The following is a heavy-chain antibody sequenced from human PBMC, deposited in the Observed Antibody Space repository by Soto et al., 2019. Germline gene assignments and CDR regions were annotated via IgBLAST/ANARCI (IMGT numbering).Heavy chain of an antibody. Sequence: QVPLVQSGAEVKKPGSSAKVSCKASGGTFNTFAFTWVRQAPGQGFEWMGGVIPLFNTPDYAQKFHGRATLTADESTSTVYLELSGLSSDDTAVYFCGLASKWELLGYFYGMDVWGQGTTVIVSS. J-gene: IGHJ6*02. D-gene: IGHD1-26*01. CDR3: GLASKWELLGYFYGMDV. CDR1: GGTFNTFA. V-gene: IGHV1-69*01. CDR2: VIPLFNTP.